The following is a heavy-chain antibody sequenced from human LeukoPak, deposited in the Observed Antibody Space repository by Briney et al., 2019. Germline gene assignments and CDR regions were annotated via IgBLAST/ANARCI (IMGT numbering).Heavy chain of an antibody. V-gene: IGHV3-23*01. J-gene: IGHJ6*02. CDR1: GFTFSTYG. Sequence: PGGSLRLSCAASGFTFSTYGMSWVRQAPGKGLEWVSAISGSGGGTYFADSVKGRFTISRDNSKNTLFLQMDSLRADDTAVYYCARGVRPYYYYGMDVWGQGTTVTVSS. CDR3: ARGVRPYYYYGMDV. CDR2: ISGSGGGT.